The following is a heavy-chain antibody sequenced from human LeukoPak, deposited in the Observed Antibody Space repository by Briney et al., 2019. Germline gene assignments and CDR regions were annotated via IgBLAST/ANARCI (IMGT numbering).Heavy chain of an antibody. Sequence: ASVKVSCKASGYTFINYGINWVRQAPGQGLEWMGWISAYNGNTNYAQSLQGRVTMTTDTSASTVYMEMRSLTSDDTAVYYCARDLDQYNGRFGGFGHDFWGQGTLVTVSS. CDR3: ARDLDQYNGRFGGFGHDF. CDR1: GYTFINYG. D-gene: IGHD3-10*01. J-gene: IGHJ4*02. V-gene: IGHV1-18*01. CDR2: ISAYNGNT.